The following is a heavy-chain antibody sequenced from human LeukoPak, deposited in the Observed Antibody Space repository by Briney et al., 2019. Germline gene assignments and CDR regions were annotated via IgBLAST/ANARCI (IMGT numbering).Heavy chain of an antibody. Sequence: GASVKVSCKASGYTFTGYYMHWVRQAPGQGLEWMGWINAGNGNTKYSQKFQGRVTITRDTSASTAYMELSSLRSEDTAVYYCARPAAAGTRAFWFDPWGQGTLVTVSS. CDR2: INAGNGNT. CDR3: ARPAAAGTRAFWFDP. J-gene: IGHJ5*02. D-gene: IGHD6-13*01. CDR1: GYTFTGYY. V-gene: IGHV1-3*01.